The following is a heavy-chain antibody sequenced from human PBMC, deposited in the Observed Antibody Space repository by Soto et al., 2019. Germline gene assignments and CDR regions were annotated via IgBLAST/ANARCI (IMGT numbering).Heavy chain of an antibody. Sequence: GGSLRLSCAASGFSFSDYSMNWVRQAPGKGLEWVASIDLSGTTAYYRDSVKGRFTIFKDKSTNTVHLQMKGLTVEDAAVYYCTKDRVPDGIYSFDYWGQGALVTVSS. J-gene: IGHJ4*02. D-gene: IGHD2-15*01. CDR3: TKDRVPDGIYSFDY. V-gene: IGHV3-23*05. CDR2: IDLSGTTA. CDR1: GFSFSDYS.